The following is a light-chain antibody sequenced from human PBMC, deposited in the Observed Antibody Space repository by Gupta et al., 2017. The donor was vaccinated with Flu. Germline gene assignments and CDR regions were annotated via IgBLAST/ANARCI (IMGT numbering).Light chain of an antibody. V-gene: IGKV3-20*01. J-gene: IGKJ1*01. CDR3: QQKGSSPWT. CDR2: GAS. CDR1: QSVSSSY. Sequence: EIVLTQSPGTLSLSPGERATLSCRASQSVSSSYLAWYQQKPGQAPRLLIYGASSRATGVPDRFSGSGSGTDFTLTISRREPEDFAVYYCQQKGSSPWTFGQGTKVEIK.